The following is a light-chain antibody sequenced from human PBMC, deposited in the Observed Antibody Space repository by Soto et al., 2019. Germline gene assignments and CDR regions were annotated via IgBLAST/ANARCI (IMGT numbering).Light chain of an antibody. CDR3: QQYGDSRWT. Sequence: VLTQSPGTLSLSPGERATLSCRASQSVTSSFLAWYQQKPGQAPRLLIYSASHRATGIPDRFSGSESGTDFTLTISRLEPEDFAVYYCQQYGDSRWTFGQGTK. V-gene: IGKV3-20*01. CDR2: SAS. J-gene: IGKJ1*01. CDR1: QSVTSSF.